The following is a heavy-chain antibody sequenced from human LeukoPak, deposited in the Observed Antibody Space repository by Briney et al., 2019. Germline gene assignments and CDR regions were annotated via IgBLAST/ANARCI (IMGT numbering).Heavy chain of an antibody. CDR3: AKDSTKLLWFGEFDY. Sequence: GVSLRLSCAASGFTFSSYAMSWVRQAPGKGLEWVSSISGSGGSTYYADSVKGRFTISRDNSKNTLYLQMNSLRAEDTAVYYCAKDSTKLLWFGEFDYWGQGTLVTVSS. CDR1: GFTFSSYA. J-gene: IGHJ4*02. CDR2: ISGSGGST. V-gene: IGHV3-23*01. D-gene: IGHD3-10*01.